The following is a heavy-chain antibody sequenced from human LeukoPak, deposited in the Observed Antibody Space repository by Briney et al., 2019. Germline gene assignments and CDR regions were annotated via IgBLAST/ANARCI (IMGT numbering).Heavy chain of an antibody. D-gene: IGHD3-10*01. Sequence: ETLSLTCTVSGGSISSYYWSWIRQPPGKGLEWIGYIYYSGSTNYNPSLKSRVTISVDTSKNQFSLKLSSVTAADTAVYYCARGQGSGSQWLGEYYFDYWGQGTLVTVSS. CDR2: IYYSGST. CDR1: GGSISSYY. J-gene: IGHJ4*02. CDR3: ARGQGSGSQWLGEYYFDY. V-gene: IGHV4-59*01.